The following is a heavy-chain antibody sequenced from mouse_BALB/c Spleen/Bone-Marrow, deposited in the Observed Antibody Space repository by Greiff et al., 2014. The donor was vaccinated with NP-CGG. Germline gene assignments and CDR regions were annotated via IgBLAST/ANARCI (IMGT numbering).Heavy chain of an antibody. CDR3: ARVYYGSSTYYFDY. V-gene: IGHV1-37*01. J-gene: IGHJ2*01. D-gene: IGHD1-1*01. Sequence: EVQLQQSGPELVKPGASMKVSCKASGYSFTGYTMNWVKQSHGKNLEWIGLINPYNGGTSYNQKFKGKATLTVDKSSSTAYMELLSLTSEDFAVYYCARVYYGSSTYYFDYWGQGTTLTVSS. CDR2: INPYNGGT. CDR1: GYSFTGYT.